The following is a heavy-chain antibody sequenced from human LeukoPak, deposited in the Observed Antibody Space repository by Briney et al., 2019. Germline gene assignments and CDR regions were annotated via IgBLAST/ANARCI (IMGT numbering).Heavy chain of an antibody. V-gene: IGHV1-18*01. CDR3: ARKTYYYDSRNYQNDAFDI. J-gene: IGHJ3*02. CDR1: GYTFTGYG. Sequence: GASVKVSCKASGYTFTGYGISWVRQAPGQGLEWMGWISAYNGNTNYAQKVQGRVTMTTDTSTSTAYMELRSLRSDDTAVYYCARKTYYYDSRNYQNDAFDIWGQGTMVTVSS. CDR2: ISAYNGNT. D-gene: IGHD3-22*01.